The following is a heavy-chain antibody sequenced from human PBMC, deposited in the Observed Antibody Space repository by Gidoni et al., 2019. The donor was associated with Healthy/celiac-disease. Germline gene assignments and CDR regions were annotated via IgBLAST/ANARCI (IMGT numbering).Heavy chain of an antibody. V-gene: IGHV3-48*02. CDR2: ISSSSRTI. CDR3: TRGASDS. Sequence: ELQLVESGGGLLQPGGSLRLSCAASGFTFSSYSMNWVRQAPGKGLEWVTHISSSSRTIYYADSVKGRFNNSRDNDKNSLYLEMNGLRDEDTAVYYCTRGASDSWGQGTLVTVSS. CDR1: GFTFSSYS. J-gene: IGHJ4*02.